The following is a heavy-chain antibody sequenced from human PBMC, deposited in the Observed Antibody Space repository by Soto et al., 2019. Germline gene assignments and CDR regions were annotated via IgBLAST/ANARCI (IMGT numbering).Heavy chain of an antibody. CDR2: VYHTGRT. CDR1: GGSFKSGSYS. V-gene: IGHV4-61*01. D-gene: IGHD3-3*01. Sequence: SETLSLTCTVSGGSFKSGSYSWSWIRQPPGKGLEWIGYVYHTGRTSYNPSLKSRVSISMDTSKNQFSLNLDSVTAADTAVYFCARDFAYFDSWGRGTMVTVSS. CDR3: ARDFAYFDS. J-gene: IGHJ4*02.